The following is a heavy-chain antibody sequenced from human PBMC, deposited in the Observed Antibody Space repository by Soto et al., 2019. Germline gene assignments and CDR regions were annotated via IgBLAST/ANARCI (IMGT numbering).Heavy chain of an antibody. D-gene: IGHD6-13*01. J-gene: IGHJ4*02. Sequence: PSETLSLTCTVSGGSISSSSYYWGWIRQPPGKGLEWIGSIYYSGSTNYNPSLKSRVTISVDTSKNQFSLKLSSVTAADTAVYYCARVSSSWGLVSYFEYWGQGTLVTVSS. CDR3: ARVSSSWGLVSYFEY. CDR1: GGSISSSSYY. CDR2: IYYSGST. V-gene: IGHV4-39*07.